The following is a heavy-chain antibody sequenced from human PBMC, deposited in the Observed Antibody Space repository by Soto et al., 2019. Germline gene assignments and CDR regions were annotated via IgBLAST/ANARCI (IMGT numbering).Heavy chain of an antibody. CDR3: ARARSGDRSFAS. CDR1: GDSISSSSYY. Sequence: QLQLQESGPGLVKPSETLSLTCTVSGDSISSSSYYWDWIRQPPGKGLEWIGSIYYSGSTYYNPSLKSRVTISVDTSKNQFSLKLSSVTAADTAVYYCARARSGDRSFASWGQGALVTVSS. V-gene: IGHV4-39*01. CDR2: IYYSGST. J-gene: IGHJ4*02. D-gene: IGHD2-21*02.